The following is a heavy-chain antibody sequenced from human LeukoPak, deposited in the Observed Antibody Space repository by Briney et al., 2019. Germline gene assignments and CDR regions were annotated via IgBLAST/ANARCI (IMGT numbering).Heavy chain of an antibody. CDR2: IYTDGST. CDR3: AGDGGSSGPGWFDP. J-gene: IGHJ5*02. D-gene: IGHD2-15*01. V-gene: IGHV3-53*01. Sequence: PGGSLRLSCAASGFTVSSNYMSWVRQAPGRGLEWVSVIYTDGSTYYADSVKGRFTISRDNSKNTLYLQLKGLRAEDTAVYYCAGDGGSSGPGWFDPWGQGTLVIVSS. CDR1: GFTVSSNY.